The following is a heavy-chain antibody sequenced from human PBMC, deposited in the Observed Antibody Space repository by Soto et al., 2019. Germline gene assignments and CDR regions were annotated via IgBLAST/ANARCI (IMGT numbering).Heavy chain of an antibody. CDR2: ISGTAHAS. CDR3: VKDAPQPFSD. CDR1: GFDFSNYG. V-gene: IGHV3-23*01. J-gene: IGHJ4*02. D-gene: IGHD3-3*02. Sequence: PGGSLRLSCAASGFDFSNYGMSWVRQAPWKGLEWVSAISGTAHASYYAASVKGRFTISRDNSKNTVYLHMNSLRVEDTAVYFCVKDAPQPFSDWGQGTLVTVSS.